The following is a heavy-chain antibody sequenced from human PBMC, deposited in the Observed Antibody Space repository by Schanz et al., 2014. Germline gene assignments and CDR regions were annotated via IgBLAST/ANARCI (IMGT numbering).Heavy chain of an antibody. D-gene: IGHD2-2*01. V-gene: IGHV3-11*01. Sequence: QVHLVESGGGLVKPVVSLRLSCAASGFTFSSYYMSWIRQAPGKGLEWVSSIISTGGTIYYVDSVRGRFTISRDNAKNSLYLQMNSLRVDDTAVYYCASSRTRYCSSTSCVPGTFDFWGQGTLVTVSS. CDR1: GFTFSSYY. J-gene: IGHJ3*01. CDR3: ASSRTRYCSSTSCVPGTFDF. CDR2: IISTGGTI.